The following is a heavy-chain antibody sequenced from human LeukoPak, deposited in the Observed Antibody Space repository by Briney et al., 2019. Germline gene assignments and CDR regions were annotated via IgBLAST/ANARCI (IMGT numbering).Heavy chain of an antibody. CDR1: GFSVSDYY. V-gene: IGHV3-11*01. J-gene: IGHJ4*01. CDR3: TRERRGSYFAFES. Sequence: GGSLRLSCAASGFSVSDYYMSWIRQSPGKGPEWISYVTSSGGSTKYADSVKGRFTISRDKAKNSVALQMNALRAEDTAVYYCTRERRGSYFAFESCGHGTLVTVSS. CDR2: VTSSGGST. D-gene: IGHD3-16*01.